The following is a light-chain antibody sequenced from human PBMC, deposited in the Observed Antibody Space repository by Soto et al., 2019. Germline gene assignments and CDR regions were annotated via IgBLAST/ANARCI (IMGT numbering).Light chain of an antibody. Sequence: EIVLTQSPYTLSVSPGERATLSCRASQSVSDNLAWHQQKPGQAPRLLIYGASTRATGIPARFSGSGSGTEFTLTISSLQSEDLAVYYCQQYDNWPLTFGQGTKVDIK. CDR2: GAS. J-gene: IGKJ1*01. CDR3: QQYDNWPLT. CDR1: QSVSDN. V-gene: IGKV3-15*01.